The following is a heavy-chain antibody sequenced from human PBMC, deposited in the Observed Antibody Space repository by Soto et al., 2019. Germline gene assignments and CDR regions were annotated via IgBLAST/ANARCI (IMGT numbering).Heavy chain of an antibody. Sequence: EVQLVESGGGLVQPGGSLRLSCAASGFTFSSYWMHWVRQAPGKGLVWVSRINSDGSSTSYADSVKGRFTISRDNAKNTIYLQMNSLRAEDTAVYYCARVRGAYYDFWSGYYDYYYYYMDVWGKGTTVTVSS. CDR3: ARVRGAYYDFWSGYYDYYYYYMDV. CDR1: GFTFSSYW. V-gene: IGHV3-74*01. J-gene: IGHJ6*03. D-gene: IGHD3-3*01. CDR2: INSDGSST.